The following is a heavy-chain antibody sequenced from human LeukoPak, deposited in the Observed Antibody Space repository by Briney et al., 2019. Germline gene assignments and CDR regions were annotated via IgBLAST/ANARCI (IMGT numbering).Heavy chain of an antibody. CDR2: IYYSGST. Sequence: SETLSLTCTVSGGSISSSSYYWGWIRQPPGKGLEWIGSIYYSGSTYYNPSLKSRVTISVDTSKNQFSLKLSSVTAADTAVYYCARSSGDGGVVIRWFDPWGQGTLVTVSS. D-gene: IGHD3-3*01. CDR3: ARSSGDGGVVIRWFDP. V-gene: IGHV4-39*01. J-gene: IGHJ5*02. CDR1: GGSISSSSYY.